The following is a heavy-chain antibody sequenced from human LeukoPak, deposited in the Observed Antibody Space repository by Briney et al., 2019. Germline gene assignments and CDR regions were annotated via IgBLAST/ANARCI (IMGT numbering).Heavy chain of an antibody. CDR1: GFTFDDYA. D-gene: IGHD6-19*01. V-gene: IGHV3-9*01. J-gene: IGHJ4*02. CDR3: AKDIYRIAVAGTEFDY. Sequence: SLRLSCSASGFTFDDYAMHWVRQAPGKGLEWVSGISWNSGSIGYADSVKGRFTISRDNAKNSLYLQMNSLRAEDTALYYCAKDIYRIAVAGTEFDYWGQGTLVTVSS. CDR2: ISWNSGSI.